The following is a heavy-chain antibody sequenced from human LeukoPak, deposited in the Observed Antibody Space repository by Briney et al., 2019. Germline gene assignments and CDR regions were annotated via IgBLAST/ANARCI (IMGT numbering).Heavy chain of an antibody. CDR1: GITFSNYA. CDR2: IRDSAGST. J-gene: IGHJ4*02. CDR3: ATPAYSSGWDLAY. D-gene: IGHD6-19*01. V-gene: IGHV3-23*01. Sequence: GGSLRLSCAASGITFSNYAMSWVRQAPGKGLEWVSTIRDSAGSTYYADSVKGRFTISRDNSKNTLHLQMNSLRADDTAIYYCATPAYSSGWDLAYWGQGTLVTVSS.